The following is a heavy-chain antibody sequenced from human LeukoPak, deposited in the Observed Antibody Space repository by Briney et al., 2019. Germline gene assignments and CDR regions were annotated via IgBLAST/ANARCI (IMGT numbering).Heavy chain of an antibody. CDR1: GGSISSYY. D-gene: IGHD3-22*01. Sequence: SETLSLTCTVSGGSISSYYWTWIRQPPGKGLEWIGYIYYSGSTNYNPPLKSRVTISVDTSKNQFSLKLSSVTAADTAVYYCARGYHDFSGYWLSYFDYWGQGTLVTVSS. CDR2: IYYSGST. J-gene: IGHJ4*02. CDR3: ARGYHDFSGYWLSYFDY. V-gene: IGHV4-59*01.